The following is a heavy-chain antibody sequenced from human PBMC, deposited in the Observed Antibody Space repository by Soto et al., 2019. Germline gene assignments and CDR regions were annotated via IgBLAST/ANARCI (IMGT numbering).Heavy chain of an antibody. CDR2: IYYSGST. CDR1: GCSISSSSYY. J-gene: IGHJ6*02. CDR3: ARDLWGYCGTDCYPLDV. D-gene: IGHD2-21*02. V-gene: IGHV4-39*07. Sequence: SETLSLTCTFSGCSISSSSYYWGWIRQPPGKGLEWIGSIYYSGSTYYNPSLKSRVTISVDTSKNQFSLKLNSVTAADTAVYYCARDLWGYCGTDCYPLDVWGQGTTVTVSS.